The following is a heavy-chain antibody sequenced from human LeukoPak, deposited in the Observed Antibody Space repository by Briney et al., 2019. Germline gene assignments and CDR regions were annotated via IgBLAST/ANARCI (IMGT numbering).Heavy chain of an antibody. D-gene: IGHD1-26*01. V-gene: IGHV1-8*03. CDR2: MNPNSGNT. CDR3: ARVRGSYEFRFDP. J-gene: IGHJ5*02. Sequence: WASVKVSCKASGYTFTSYDINWVRQATGQGLEWMGWMNPNSGNTGYAQKFQGRVTITRNTSISTAYMELSSLRSEDTAVYYCARVRGSYEFRFDPWGQGTLVTVSS. CDR1: GYTFTSYD.